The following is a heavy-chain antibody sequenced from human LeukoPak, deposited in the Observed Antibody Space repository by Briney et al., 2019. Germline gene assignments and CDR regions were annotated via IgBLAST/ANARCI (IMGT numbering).Heavy chain of an antibody. D-gene: IGHD2-15*01. Sequence: PGGSLRLSCTASGFTSSHNAMTWVRQAPGTGLEWVSIISCSGGSTYYADFVKGRFTLSRDNTKNTLDLQMNGLRAEDTAVYYCACSGGGAVDVGGQGATVTVSS. CDR1: GFTSSHNA. CDR3: ACSGGGAVDV. CDR2: ISCSGGST. V-gene: IGHV3-23*01. J-gene: IGHJ6*02.